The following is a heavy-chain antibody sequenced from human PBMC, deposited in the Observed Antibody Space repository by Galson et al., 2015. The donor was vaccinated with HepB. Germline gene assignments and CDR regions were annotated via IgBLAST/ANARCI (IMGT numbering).Heavy chain of an antibody. CDR3: ARGYDSSGYYII. V-gene: IGHV4-59*01. CDR2: IYYSGST. CDR1: GGSISSYY. D-gene: IGHD3-22*01. J-gene: IGHJ4*02. Sequence: SETLSLTCTVSGGSISSYYWSWIRQPPGKGLEWIGYIYYSGSTNHNPSLKSRVTISVDTSKNQFSLKLSSVTAADTAVYYCARGYDSSGYYIIWGQGTLVTVSS.